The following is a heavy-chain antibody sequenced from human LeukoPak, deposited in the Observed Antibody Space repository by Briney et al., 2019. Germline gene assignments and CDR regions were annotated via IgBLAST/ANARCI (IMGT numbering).Heavy chain of an antibody. V-gene: IGHV4-34*12. CDR2: IIHSGST. CDR1: GGSFSDYY. J-gene: IGHJ5*02. CDR3: ARDRRRQQLSHGWFDP. Sequence: PSETLSLTCAVYGGSFSDYYWNWIRQPPGKGLEWIGEIIHSGSTHYNPSLKSRVTISVDTSKNQFSLKLTSVTAADTAVYYCARDRRRQQLSHGWFDPWGQGTLVTVSS. D-gene: IGHD6-13*01.